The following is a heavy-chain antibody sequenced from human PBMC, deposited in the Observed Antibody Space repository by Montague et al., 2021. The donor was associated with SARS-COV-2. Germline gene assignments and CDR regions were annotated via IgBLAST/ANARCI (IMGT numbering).Heavy chain of an antibody. CDR1: GGSFSGYY. J-gene: IGHJ6*02. CDR3: ARGRTVTTFYYYCYYGMDV. V-gene: IGHV4-34*01. Sequence: SETLSLTCAVYGGSFSGYYWSWIRQPPGKGLEWIGEINHSGSTNYNPSLKSRVTISVDTSKNQFSLKLSSVTAADAAVYYCARGRTVTTFYYYCYYGMDVWGQGTTVTVSS. D-gene: IGHD4-17*01. CDR2: INHSGST.